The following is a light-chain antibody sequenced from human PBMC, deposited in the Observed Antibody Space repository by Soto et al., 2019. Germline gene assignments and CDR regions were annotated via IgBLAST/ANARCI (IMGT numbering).Light chain of an antibody. CDR2: GAS. V-gene: IGKV3-15*01. J-gene: IGKJ2*01. CDR3: QQYNTWPMYT. Sequence: EIVMTQSPATLSVSPGERATLSCRASQSVSSNLAWYQQKPGQAPRLLIYGASTRATGIPARFSGSVSGTEFTLTISSLQSEDFAVYYCQQYNTWPMYTFGQGTKLEIK. CDR1: QSVSSN.